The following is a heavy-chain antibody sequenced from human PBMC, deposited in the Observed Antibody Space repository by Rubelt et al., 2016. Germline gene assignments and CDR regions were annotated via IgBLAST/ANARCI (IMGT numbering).Heavy chain of an antibody. CDR3: ARSPRYDFEDNWFDP. J-gene: IGHJ5*02. V-gene: IGHV1-46*01. Sequence: QVQLVQSGAEVKKPGASVKVSCKASGYTFTSYYMHWVRQAPGQGLEWMGIINPSGGSTSYDQKCLGSATMSRDTSMSTVYMELSSLRSEDTAVYYCARSPRYDFEDNWFDPWGQGTLVTVSS. CDR1: GYTFTSYY. D-gene: IGHD3-3*01. CDR2: INPSGGST.